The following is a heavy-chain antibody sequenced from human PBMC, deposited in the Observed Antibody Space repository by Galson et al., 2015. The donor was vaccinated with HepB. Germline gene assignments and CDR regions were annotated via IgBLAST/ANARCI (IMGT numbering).Heavy chain of an antibody. CDR2: ISYDGSNK. CDR1: GFTFSSYG. CDR3: AKESVPYYYGMDV. J-gene: IGHJ6*02. V-gene: IGHV3-30*18. Sequence: SGFTFSSYGMHWVRQAPGKGLEWVAVISYDGSNKYYAGSVKGRFTISRDNSKNTLYLQMNSLRAEDTAVYYCAKESVPYYYGMDVWGQGTTVTVSS.